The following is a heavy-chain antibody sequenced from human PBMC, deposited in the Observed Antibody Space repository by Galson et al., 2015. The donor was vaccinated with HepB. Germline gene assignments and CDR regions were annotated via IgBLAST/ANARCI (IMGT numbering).Heavy chain of an antibody. V-gene: IGHV3-30*04. J-gene: IGHJ6*02. CDR3: ASFESWIQLYCYYYGMDV. CDR2: ISYEGSKK. CDR1: GFSFRSYA. D-gene: IGHD5-18*01. Sequence: SLRLSCAASGFSFRSYAMHWVRQAPGKGLEWVAVISYEGSKKYYADSVKGRFTISRDNFKNTLYLQMNSLRAEDTAGYYCASFESWIQLYCYYYGMDVWGQGTTVSVSS.